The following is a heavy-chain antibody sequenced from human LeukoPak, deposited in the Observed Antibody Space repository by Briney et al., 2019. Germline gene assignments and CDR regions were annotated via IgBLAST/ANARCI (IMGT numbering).Heavy chain of an antibody. CDR2: VYIGGTT. D-gene: IGHD2-21*01. Sequence: PSETLSLTCSVSGAAIRNYYWNWIRQPDGKGLEWIGRVYIGGTTNVNPSLESRLSMSLDTSKNQISLRLNSVTVADTAVYYCARRFIDSRYSGDCFDIWGQGTKVTVSS. J-gene: IGHJ3*02. CDR1: GAAIRNYY. V-gene: IGHV4-4*07. CDR3: ARRFIDSRYSGDCFDI.